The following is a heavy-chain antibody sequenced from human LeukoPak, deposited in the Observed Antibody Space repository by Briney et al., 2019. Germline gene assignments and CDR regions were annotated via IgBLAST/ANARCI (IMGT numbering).Heavy chain of an antibody. D-gene: IGHD3-10*01. CDR1: GFTFSTYS. CDR2: ISSSGNTI. CDR3: ARALRGGAFDI. J-gene: IGHJ3*02. Sequence: PGGSLRLSCAASGFTFSTYSMNWVRQAPGKGLEWVSYISSSGNTIYYADSVKGRFTISRDNAKNSLYLQVNSLRDEDTAVYYCARALRGGAFDIWGQGTRVTVSS. V-gene: IGHV3-48*02.